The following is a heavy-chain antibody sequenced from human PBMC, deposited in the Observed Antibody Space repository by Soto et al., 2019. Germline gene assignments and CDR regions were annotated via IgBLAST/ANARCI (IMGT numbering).Heavy chain of an antibody. V-gene: IGHV5-10-1*01. J-gene: IGHJ5*02. CDR2: IDPGDTYA. Sequence: XGSLKISCTGFGYTFTTFWISWVRQMPGKGLEWMGRIDPGDTYATYSPTFQGHVTISADKATSTAYLQWSSLKASDTAMYYCARIYCNTTTCDSWFDPWGQGTLVTASS. D-gene: IGHD2-2*01. CDR1: GYTFTTFW. CDR3: ARIYCNTTTCDSWFDP.